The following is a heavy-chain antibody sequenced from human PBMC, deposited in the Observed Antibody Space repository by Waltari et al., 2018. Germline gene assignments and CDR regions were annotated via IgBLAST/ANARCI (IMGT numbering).Heavy chain of an antibody. J-gene: IGHJ4*02. CDR1: GYTFTSYG. D-gene: IGHD4-17*01. CDR2: ISAYNGNT. CDR3: ARDWRGMTTVTLFDY. V-gene: IGHV1-18*01. Sequence: QVQLVQSGAEVKKPGASVKVSCKASGYTFTSYGISWVRQAPGQGLEWMGWISAYNGNTNYAQKLQGRVTMTTDTSTSTAYIELRSLRSDDTAVYYCARDWRGMTTVTLFDYWGQGTLVTVSS.